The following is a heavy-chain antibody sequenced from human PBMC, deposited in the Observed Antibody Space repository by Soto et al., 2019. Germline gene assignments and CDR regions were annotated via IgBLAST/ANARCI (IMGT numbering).Heavy chain of an antibody. CDR1: GFTFSSYA. CDR3: AKYNYYGSGSYYSDFDS. CDR2: ISNSGGTT. Sequence: EVQLLESGGGFIQPGGSLRLSCAASGFTFSSYAMSWVRQAPGKGLQWVSAISNSGGTTYYADSVKGRFTISRDNSKNTLYLQMNSLRAEDTAVYYCAKYNYYGSGSYYSDFDSWGQGTLVTVSS. J-gene: IGHJ4*02. D-gene: IGHD3-10*01. V-gene: IGHV3-23*01.